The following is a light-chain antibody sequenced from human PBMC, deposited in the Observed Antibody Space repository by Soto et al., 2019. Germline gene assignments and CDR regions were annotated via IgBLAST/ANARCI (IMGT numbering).Light chain of an antibody. J-gene: IGLJ1*01. V-gene: IGLV1-36*01. CDR3: AAWDDSLTGYG. CDR1: SSNIGNNA. Sequence: QSVLTQPHSLSEAPRQRVTISCSGSSSNIGNNAVNWYQQLPGKAPKLLIYYDDLLPSGVSDRFSGSKSGTSASLAISGLQSDDDADYYCAAWDDSLTGYGFGTGTKLTVL. CDR2: YDD.